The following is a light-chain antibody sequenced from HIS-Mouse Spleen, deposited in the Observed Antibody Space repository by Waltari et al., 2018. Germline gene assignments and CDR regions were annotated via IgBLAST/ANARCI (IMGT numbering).Light chain of an antibody. V-gene: IGLV1-47*01. J-gene: IGLJ3*02. CDR1: SSNIVSNY. Sequence: QSVLTQPPSASGTPGQSATIPCSGSSSNIVSNYVYWYQQLPGTAPKPLIYRNNQRPSGVPDRFSGSKSGTSASLAISGLRSEDEADYYCAAWDDSLSGPVFGGGTKLTVL. CDR3: AAWDDSLSGPV. CDR2: RNN.